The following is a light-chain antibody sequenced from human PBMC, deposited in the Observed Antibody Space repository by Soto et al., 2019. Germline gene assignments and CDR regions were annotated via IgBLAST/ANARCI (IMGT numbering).Light chain of an antibody. CDR3: NSFTTSSTYV. CDR1: TSDVGRYNY. Sequence: QSALTQPASVSGSPGQSISISCTGTTSDVGRYNYVSWYQQHPGKAPKLMIYDVSYRPSWVSNRFSGSKSGITASLTISGLLAEDEADYYCNSFTTSSTYVFGTGTRSPS. J-gene: IGLJ1*01. CDR2: DVS. V-gene: IGLV2-14*03.